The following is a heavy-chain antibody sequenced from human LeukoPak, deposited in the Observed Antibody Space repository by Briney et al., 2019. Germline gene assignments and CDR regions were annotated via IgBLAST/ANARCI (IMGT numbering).Heavy chain of an antibody. CDR1: GGSISSYY. V-gene: IGHV4-59*12. J-gene: IGHJ4*02. D-gene: IGHD2-21*01. CDR2: IYYSGST. Sequence: SETLSLTCTVSGGSISSYYWSWIRQPPGKGLEWIGYIYYSGSTNYNPSLKSRVTISVDTSKNHFSLTLTTVTAADTAVYYCARGTYFNLWGQGTLVHVSS. CDR3: ARGTYFNL.